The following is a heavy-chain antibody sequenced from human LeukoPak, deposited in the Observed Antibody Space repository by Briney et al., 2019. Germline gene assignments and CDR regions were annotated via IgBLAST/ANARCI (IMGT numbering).Heavy chain of an antibody. J-gene: IGHJ4*02. CDR2: IKCDSGGT. CDR3: ATVRDIVVGGGPYYFDY. D-gene: IGHD2-15*01. Sequence: ASVKVSCKASGYTFTAYYMHWVRQAPGQGLEWMGWIKCDSGGTEYSRNYRGRVTMTRDTSITTAYMELSGLKSDDTAVYYCATVRDIVVGGGPYYFDYWGQGTLVTVSS. V-gene: IGHV1-2*02. CDR1: GYTFTAYY.